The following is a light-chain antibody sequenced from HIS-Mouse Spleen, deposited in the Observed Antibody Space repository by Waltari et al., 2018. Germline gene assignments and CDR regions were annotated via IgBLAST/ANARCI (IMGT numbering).Light chain of an antibody. Sequence: QSVLTQPPSASGTPGQRATISCSGSTSNTRIHHVNRYHQLPGTAPKLPFYMNNQRPSGVPDRFSGSKSGTSASLAISGLRSEDEADYYCVAWDDSLSGYVFGTGTKVTVL. V-gene: IGLV1-47*01. J-gene: IGLJ1*01. CDR2: MNN. CDR3: VAWDDSLSGYV. CDR1: TSNTRIHH.